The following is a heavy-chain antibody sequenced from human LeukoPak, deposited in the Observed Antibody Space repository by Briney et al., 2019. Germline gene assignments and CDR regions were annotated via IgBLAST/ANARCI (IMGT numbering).Heavy chain of an antibody. Sequence: PSGTLSLTCAVSGGSISSSNWWSRVRQPPGKGLEWIGEIYHSGSTNYNPSLKSRVTISVDKSKNQFSLKLSSVTAADTAVYYCAGRGGYCSGGSCDYWGQGTLVTVSS. J-gene: IGHJ4*02. CDR1: GGSISSSNW. CDR3: AGRGGYCSGGSCDY. D-gene: IGHD2-15*01. V-gene: IGHV4-4*02. CDR2: IYHSGST.